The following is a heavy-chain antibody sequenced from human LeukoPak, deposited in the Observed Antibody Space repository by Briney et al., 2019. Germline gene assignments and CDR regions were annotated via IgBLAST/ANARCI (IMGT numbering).Heavy chain of an antibody. CDR1: GLTFSSYS. J-gene: IGHJ3*02. V-gene: IGHV3-48*04. CDR2: ISSSSSTI. Sequence: PGGSLRLSCAASGLTFSSYSMNWVRQAPGKGLEWVSYISSSSSTIYYADSVKGRFTISRDNAKNSLYLQMNSLRAEDTAVYYCARERGWGGGAFDIWGQGTMVTVSS. CDR3: ARERGWGGGAFDI. D-gene: IGHD3-10*01.